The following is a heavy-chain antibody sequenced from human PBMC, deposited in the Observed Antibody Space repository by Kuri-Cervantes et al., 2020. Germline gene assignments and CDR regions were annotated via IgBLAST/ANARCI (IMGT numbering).Heavy chain of an antibody. CDR1: GGSLSSYY. Sequence: SETLSLSCSVSGGSLSSYYGGWSRQPPGKGLEWIGYIYYSGSTYYNPSLKSRVPISVDTSKNQFSLKLSSVTAADTAVFYCARATLSTVATIINYWGQGTLVTVSS. CDR2: IYYSGST. D-gene: IGHD5-12*01. V-gene: IGHV4-59*08. J-gene: IGHJ4*02. CDR3: ARATLSTVATIINY.